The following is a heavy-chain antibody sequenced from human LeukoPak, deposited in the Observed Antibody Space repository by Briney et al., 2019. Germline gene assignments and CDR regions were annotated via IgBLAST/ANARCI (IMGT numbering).Heavy chain of an antibody. CDR1: GGSVRGGSYY. Sequence: PSETLSLTCTVSGGSVRGGSYYWGWIRQPPGKGLEWIGSIYYSGSTHYNPSLKSRVTISVDTSKNQFSLKLTSVTAADTAMYYCARRYVSFDYWGQGTLVTVSP. D-gene: IGHD3-16*01. CDR3: ARRYVSFDY. J-gene: IGHJ4*02. V-gene: IGHV4-39*01. CDR2: IYYSGST.